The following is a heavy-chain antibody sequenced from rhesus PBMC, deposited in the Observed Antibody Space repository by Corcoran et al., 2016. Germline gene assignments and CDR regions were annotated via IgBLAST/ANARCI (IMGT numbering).Heavy chain of an antibody. CDR2: ISGSSGST. CDR1: VGSISRSHW. V-gene: IGHV4-65*01. Sequence: QVQLQESGPGLVKPSETLSLTCAVSVGSISRSHWWSWIRPPPRKGVEWIGYISGSSGSTYYNPSLKSRVTISTDTSKNQFSLKLSSVTAADTAVYYCARRGYCTGSGCYDFDYWGQGVLVTVSS. J-gene: IGHJ4*01. D-gene: IGHD2-21*01. CDR3: ARRGYCTGSGCYDFDY.